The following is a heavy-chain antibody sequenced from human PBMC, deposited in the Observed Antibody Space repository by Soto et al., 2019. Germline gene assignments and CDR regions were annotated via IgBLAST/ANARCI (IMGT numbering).Heavy chain of an antibody. J-gene: IGHJ6*02. V-gene: IGHV2-5*01. CDR2: IYWNDDK. CDR3: AHTVIAAAYYYYYYGMDV. D-gene: IGHD6-13*01. CDR1: GFSLITIGLG. Sequence: SGPTLVNPTQTLTLTCSFSGFSLITIGLGVGWIRQPPGKALEWLALIYWNDDKRYSPSLKSRLTITKDTSKNQVVLTMTNMDPVDTATYYCAHTVIAAAYYYYYYGMDVWGQGTTVTV.